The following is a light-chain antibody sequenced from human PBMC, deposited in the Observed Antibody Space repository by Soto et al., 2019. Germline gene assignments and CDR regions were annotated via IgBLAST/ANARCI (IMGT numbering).Light chain of an antibody. J-gene: IGKJ1*01. V-gene: IGKV1-39*01. CDR1: QSISSY. CDR3: QQSYSTPRT. CDR2: AAS. Sequence: DIPMTQSPSSLSASVGDRVTITCRASQSISSYLNWYQHKPGKAPKLLIYAASILQSGVPSRFSGSGSGTDFTLTVSSLQPEDFATYFCQQSYSTPRTFGQGTKVEVK.